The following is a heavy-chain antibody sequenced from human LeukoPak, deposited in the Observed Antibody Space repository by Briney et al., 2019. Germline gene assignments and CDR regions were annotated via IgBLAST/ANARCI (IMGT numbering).Heavy chain of an antibody. J-gene: IGHJ6*02. CDR1: GGSISSTNYY. Sequence: SETLSLTCTVSGGSISSTNYYWDWIRQPPGKGLEWIGNLYDSGSTHYNPSLKSRVTISVDTSKNQFSLRLTSVTAADTAVYYCARQAMVVTAIPAYYGMDVWGQGTTVTVSS. D-gene: IGHD2-21*02. CDR2: LYDSGST. CDR3: ARQAMVVTAIPAYYGMDV. V-gene: IGHV4-39*01.